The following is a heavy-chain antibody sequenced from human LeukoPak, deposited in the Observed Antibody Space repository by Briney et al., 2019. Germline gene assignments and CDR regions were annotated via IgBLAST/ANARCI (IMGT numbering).Heavy chain of an antibody. D-gene: IGHD4-17*01. V-gene: IGHV3-74*01. CDR2: MNSDGSST. J-gene: IGHJ4*02. Sequence: PGGSLRLSCAASGFTFSNYWMYWVRQAPGKGRMWVSRMNSDGSSTSYADSVKGRFTIFRDNAKNTVYLQMNSLRVEDTAVYYCARDPKFYGALGFDYWGQGTLVIVSS. CDR3: ARDPKFYGALGFDY. CDR1: GFTFSNYW.